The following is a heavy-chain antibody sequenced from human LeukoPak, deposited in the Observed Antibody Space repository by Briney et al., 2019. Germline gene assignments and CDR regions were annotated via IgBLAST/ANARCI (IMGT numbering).Heavy chain of an antibody. CDR3: AKDYRYFDWLPLFDY. J-gene: IGHJ4*02. CDR2: ISGSGGST. D-gene: IGHD3-9*01. V-gene: IGHV3-23*01. Sequence: GGSLRLSCAASRFTFSSYAMSWVRQAPGKGLEWVSAISGSGGSTYYADSVKGRFTISRDNSKNTLYLQMNSLRAEDTAVYYCAKDYRYFDWLPLFDYWGQGTLVTVSS. CDR1: RFTFSSYA.